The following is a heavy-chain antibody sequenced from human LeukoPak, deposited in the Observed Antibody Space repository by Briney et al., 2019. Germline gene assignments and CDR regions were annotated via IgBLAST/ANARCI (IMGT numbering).Heavy chain of an antibody. V-gene: IGHV3-23*01. J-gene: IGHJ2*01. CDR2: ISSSGSGGNT. CDR3: AKDRTVGASYWYLDL. Sequence: PGGSLRLSCAASGFTFSSYWMSWVRQAPGKGLEWVSGISSSGSGGNTYYADSVKGRFTISRDSSKNTLFLHMNTLRAEDTAIYYCAKDRTVGASYWYLDLWGRGTLSLSPQ. CDR1: GFTFSSYW. D-gene: IGHD1-26*01.